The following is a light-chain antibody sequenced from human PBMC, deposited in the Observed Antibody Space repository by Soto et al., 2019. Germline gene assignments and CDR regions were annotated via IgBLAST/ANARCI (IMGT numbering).Light chain of an antibody. CDR1: SSDVGGYNY. Sequence: QSVLTHPASVSGSPGQSITISCTGTSSDVGGYNYVSWYQQHPGKVPRLMIYDVSNRPSGVSNRFSGSKSGNTASLTISGLQAEDEADYYCSSYTSSNTPIFGGGTLLTVL. CDR2: DVS. J-gene: IGLJ2*01. CDR3: SSYTSSNTPI. V-gene: IGLV2-14*03.